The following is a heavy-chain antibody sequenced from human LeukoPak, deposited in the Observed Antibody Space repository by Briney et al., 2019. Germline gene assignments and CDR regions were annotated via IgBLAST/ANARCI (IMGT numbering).Heavy chain of an antibody. D-gene: IGHD6-13*01. Sequence: GGSLRLSCAASGFTFSSYAMSWVRQAPGKGLEWVSAISGSGGSTYYADSVKGQFTISRDKSKNTLYLQMNSMRAEDTAVYYCAKHYPGIAAAATDYRGQGTLVTVSS. V-gene: IGHV3-23*01. J-gene: IGHJ4*02. CDR2: ISGSGGST. CDR1: GFTFSSYA. CDR3: AKHYPGIAAAATDY.